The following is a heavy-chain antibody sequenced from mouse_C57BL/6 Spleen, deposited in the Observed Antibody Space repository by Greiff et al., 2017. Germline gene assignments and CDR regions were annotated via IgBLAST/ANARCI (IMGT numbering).Heavy chain of an antibody. V-gene: IGHV1-61*01. Sequence: QVQLQQPGAELVRPGSSVKLSCKASGYTFTSYWMDWVKQRPGQGLEWIGNIYPSDSETHYNQKFKDKATLTVDTSSSTAYMQLSSQTSEDSAVYYCARNYCSLYWYFGVWGTGTTVTVSS. D-gene: IGHD1-1*01. CDR1: GYTFTSYW. CDR3: ARNYCSLYWYFGV. CDR2: IYPSDSET. J-gene: IGHJ1*03.